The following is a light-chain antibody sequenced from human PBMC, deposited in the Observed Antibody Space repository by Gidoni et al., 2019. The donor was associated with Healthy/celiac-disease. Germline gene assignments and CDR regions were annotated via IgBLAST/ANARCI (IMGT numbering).Light chain of an antibody. CDR2: GAS. CDR1: QSVSSSY. J-gene: IGKJ3*01. Sequence: EIVLTQSPGTLSLSPGERATLSCRASQSVSSSYLAWYKQKPGQAPRLLIYGASSRATGIPDRFSGSESGTDFTLTISRLEPEDFAVYYCQQYDSSPLTFGPGTKVDIK. V-gene: IGKV3-20*01. CDR3: QQYDSSPLT.